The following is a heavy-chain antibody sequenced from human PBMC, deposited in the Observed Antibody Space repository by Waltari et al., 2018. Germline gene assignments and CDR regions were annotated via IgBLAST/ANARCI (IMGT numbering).Heavy chain of an antibody. D-gene: IGHD3-16*01. Sequence: EVQLVESGGGLVQPGGSLSLSCAASGFTFRSYSMNWVRQAPGKGLEWVSYISSSSSTIYYADSVKGRFTISRDNAKNSLYLQMNSLRAEDTAVYYCARSFGSNLDYWGQGTLVTVSS. V-gene: IGHV3-48*01. J-gene: IGHJ4*02. CDR3: ARSFGSNLDY. CDR2: ISSSSSTI. CDR1: GFTFRSYS.